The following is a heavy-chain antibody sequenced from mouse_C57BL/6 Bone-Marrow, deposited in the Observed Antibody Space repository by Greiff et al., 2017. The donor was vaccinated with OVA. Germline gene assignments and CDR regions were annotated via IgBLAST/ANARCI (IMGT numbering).Heavy chain of an antibody. CDR3: ARDPYDYDGSYYWYFDV. Sequence: EVKVVESGGGLVQSGRSLRLSCATSGFTFSDFYMEWVRQAPGKGLEWIAASRNKANDYTTEYSASVKGRFIVSRDTSQSILYLQMNALIAEDTAIYYCARDPYDYDGSYYWYFDVWGTGTTVTVSS. D-gene: IGHD2-4*01. CDR2: SRNKANDYTT. J-gene: IGHJ1*03. V-gene: IGHV7-1*01. CDR1: GFTFSDFY.